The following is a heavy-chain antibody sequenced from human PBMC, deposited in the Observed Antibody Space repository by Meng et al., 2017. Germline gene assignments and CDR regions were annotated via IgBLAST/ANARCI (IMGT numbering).Heavy chain of an antibody. D-gene: IGHD1-26*01. CDR1: GYSISSGYY. V-gene: IGHV4-38-2*02. Sequence: SETLSLTCTVSGYSISSGYYWGWIRQPPGKGREWIGSIYHSGSTYYNPSLKSRVTISVDTSKNQFSLKLSSVTAADTAVYYCARVGWELLPEESAFDIWGQGTMVTVSS. CDR3: ARVGWELLPEESAFDI. CDR2: IYHSGST. J-gene: IGHJ3*02.